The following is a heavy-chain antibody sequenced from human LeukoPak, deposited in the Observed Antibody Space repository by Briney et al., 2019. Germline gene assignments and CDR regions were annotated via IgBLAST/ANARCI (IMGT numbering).Heavy chain of an antibody. D-gene: IGHD6-13*01. V-gene: IGHV4-59*11. CDR2: IYHSGST. CDR3: AREESSSWPRGDNWFDP. J-gene: IGHJ5*02. Sequence: SETLSLTCSVSGGSIKSHYYTWIRQPPGKGLEWIGYIYHSGSTYYNPSLKSRVTISVDRSENQFSLKLSSVTAADTAVYYCAREESSSWPRGDNWFDPWGQGTLATVSS. CDR1: GGSIKSHY.